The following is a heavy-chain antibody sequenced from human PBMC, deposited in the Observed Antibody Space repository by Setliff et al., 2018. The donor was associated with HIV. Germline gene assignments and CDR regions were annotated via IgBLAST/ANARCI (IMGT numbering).Heavy chain of an antibody. D-gene: IGHD2-8*01. Sequence: SVKVSCKASGGSFSNHAISWVRLAPGQGPEWMGGVIPIFGTANYAQNFQGRVTITADESTSTAYVELSSLTSEDTAIYYCAKYAIAAPYYFDYWGQGTLVTVSS. CDR3: AKYAIAAPYYFDY. V-gene: IGHV1-69*13. J-gene: IGHJ4*02. CDR2: VIPIFGTA. CDR1: GGSFSNHA.